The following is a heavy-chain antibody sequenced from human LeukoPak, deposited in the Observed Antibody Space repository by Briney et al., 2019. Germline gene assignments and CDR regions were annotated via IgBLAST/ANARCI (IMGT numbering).Heavy chain of an antibody. CDR3: ARAGASGYSFDY. CDR2: IYYSGST. D-gene: IGHD6-25*01. J-gene: IGHJ4*02. Sequence: SETLSLTCTVSGGSISSSSYYWGWIRQPPGKGLEWIGSIYYSGSTYYNPSLKSRVTISVDTSKNQFSLKLSSVTAADTAVYYCARAGASGYSFDYWGQGTLVTVSS. CDR1: GGSISSSSYY. V-gene: IGHV4-39*07.